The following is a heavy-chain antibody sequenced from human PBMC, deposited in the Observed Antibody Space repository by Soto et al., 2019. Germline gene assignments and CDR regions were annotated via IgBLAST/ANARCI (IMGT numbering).Heavy chain of an antibody. D-gene: IGHD3-22*01. J-gene: IGHJ3*02. CDR1: GFTFSSDW. Sequence: GGSLRLSCAASGFTFSSDWMHWVRQAPGKGLEWVANIKPDGSEKWYVDSVKGRFTISRDNAKNSLYLQMNSLRVEDTAVYYCARGDYYDTSGPFSDAFDIWGQGTMVTVS. V-gene: IGHV3-7*04. CDR2: IKPDGSEK. CDR3: ARGDYYDTSGPFSDAFDI.